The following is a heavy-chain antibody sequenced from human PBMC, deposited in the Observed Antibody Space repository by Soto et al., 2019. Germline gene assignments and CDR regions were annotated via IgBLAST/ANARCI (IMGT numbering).Heavy chain of an antibody. V-gene: IGHV4-38-2*01. D-gene: IGHD6-19*01. J-gene: IGHJ4*02. CDR1: GYSISSGYY. CDR2: IYHSGST. CDR3: ARVDGSGWTPNFFES. Sequence: SETLSLTCDVSGYSISSGYYWGWLRQPPGEGLEWIGTIYHSGSTFYNPSLKSRVTISVDTFKNQFSLNLRSVTAADTALYYCARVDGSGWTPNFFESWGQGTLVTVSS.